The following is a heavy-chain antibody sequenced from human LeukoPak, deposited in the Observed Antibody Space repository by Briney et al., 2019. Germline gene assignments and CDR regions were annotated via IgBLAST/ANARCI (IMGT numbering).Heavy chain of an antibody. CDR2: ISGTGNKR. J-gene: IGHJ4*02. D-gene: IGHD2-21*01. V-gene: IGHV3-11*01. Sequence: GGSLRLSCVTSGFTFSHYYMTWIRQAPGKGLEWVSYISGTGNKRYYAASVKGRFTISRDNAQNSLYLQMNSLRAEDTAIYYCARDKSEGEYFFDHWGQGSLVAVSS. CDR3: ARDKSEGEYFFDH. CDR1: GFTFSHYY.